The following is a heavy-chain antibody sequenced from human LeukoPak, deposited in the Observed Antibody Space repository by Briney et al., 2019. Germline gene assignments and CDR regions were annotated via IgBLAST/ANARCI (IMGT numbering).Heavy chain of an antibody. D-gene: IGHD4-17*01. V-gene: IGHV3-43*02. CDR3: ARERDYGDTWYFDY. CDR1: GFSFAYYA. J-gene: IGHJ4*02. Sequence: GGSLRLSCAASGFSFAYYAMHWVRQAPGKGLEWVSLITANGDSTYYADSVKGRFTISRDNSKNTLYLQMNSLRAEDTAVYYCARERDYGDTWYFDYWGQGTLVTVSS. CDR2: ITANGDST.